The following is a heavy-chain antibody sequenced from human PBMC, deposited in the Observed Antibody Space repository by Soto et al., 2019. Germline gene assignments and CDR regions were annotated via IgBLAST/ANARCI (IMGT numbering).Heavy chain of an antibody. CDR2: IYYSGST. CDR1: GGSISSYY. CDR3: ARHAGPFGGVIVYFDY. J-gene: IGHJ4*02. Sequence: PSETLSLTCTVSGGSISSYYWSWIRQPPGKGLEWIGYIYYSGSTNYNPSLKSRVTISVDTSKNQFSLKLSSVTAADTAVYYCARHAGPFGGVIVYFDYWGQGTLVTVSS. V-gene: IGHV4-59*08. D-gene: IGHD3-16*02.